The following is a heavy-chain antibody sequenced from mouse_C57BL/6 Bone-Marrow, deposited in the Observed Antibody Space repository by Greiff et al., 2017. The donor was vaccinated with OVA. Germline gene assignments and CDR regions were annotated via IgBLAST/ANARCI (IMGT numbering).Heavy chain of an antibody. CDR2: IGPGSGI. Sequence: QVQLKQSGAELVKPGASVKISCKASGYTFTDYYINWVKQRPGQGLEWIGKIGPGSGIYYNEKFKGKATLTADKSSSTAYMQLSSLTSEDSAVYFCAPLGGNFDVWGTGTTVTVSS. J-gene: IGHJ1*03. CDR1: GYTFTDYY. V-gene: IGHV1-77*01. CDR3: APLGGNFDV.